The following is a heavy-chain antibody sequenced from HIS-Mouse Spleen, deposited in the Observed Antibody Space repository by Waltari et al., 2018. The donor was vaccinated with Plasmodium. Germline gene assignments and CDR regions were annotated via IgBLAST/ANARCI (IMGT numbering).Heavy chain of an antibody. CDR2: INPKSGGT. J-gene: IGHJ1*01. CDR3: ARVLGYKAAAGTFVEYFQH. D-gene: IGHD6-13*01. CDR1: GYTFTGYY. Sequence: QVQLVQSGAEVKKPGASVTVSCKASGYTFTGYYMHWVRQAPGQGLEWRGWINPKSGGTNYAQKFQGRVTMTRDTSISTAYMELSRLRSDDTAVYYCARVLGYKAAAGTFVEYFQHWGQGTLVTVSS. V-gene: IGHV1-2*02.